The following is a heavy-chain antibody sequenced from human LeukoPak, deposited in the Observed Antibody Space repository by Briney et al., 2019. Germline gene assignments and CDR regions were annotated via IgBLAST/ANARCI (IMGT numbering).Heavy chain of an antibody. V-gene: IGHV3-30*18. CDR1: GFTFSSYG. D-gene: IGHD2-15*01. CDR3: AKPQVVGATDYWYFDL. J-gene: IGHJ2*01. CDR2: ISYDGTNK. Sequence: PGRSLRLSCAASGFTFSSYGMHWVRQAPGKGLEWVALISYDGTNKYYADSVKGRFTVSRDNSKNTLYLQMNSLRGDDTAVYYCAKPQVVGATDYWYFDLWGRGTLVTVSS.